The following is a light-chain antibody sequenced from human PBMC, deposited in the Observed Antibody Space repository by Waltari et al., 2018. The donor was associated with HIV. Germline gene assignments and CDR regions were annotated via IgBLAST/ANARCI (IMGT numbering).Light chain of an antibody. CDR3: ATWDDNLSGWV. Sequence: QPVLPQPPPAPAPPGLRVTISCSVTHSNIGNHYVYRYQQLPGTAPKVLIYRNNYRPSGVPDRFSGSKSGTSASLAISGLRSEDEADYYCATWDDNLSGWVFGGGTKLTVL. J-gene: IGLJ3*02. CDR2: RNN. CDR1: HSNIGNHY. V-gene: IGLV1-47*01.